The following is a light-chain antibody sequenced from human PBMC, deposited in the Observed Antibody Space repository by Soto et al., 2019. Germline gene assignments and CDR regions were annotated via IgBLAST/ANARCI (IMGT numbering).Light chain of an antibody. Sequence: EIVLTQSPATLSVSPGERATLSCRASQSVGTYLVWYQQKPGQAPRLLIFDASNRATGIPARFSGSGSETDFTLTISSLEPEDLAVYYCQQRTNWPAYTFGQGTKLEIK. CDR3: QQRTNWPAYT. V-gene: IGKV3-11*01. CDR2: DAS. J-gene: IGKJ2*01. CDR1: QSVGTY.